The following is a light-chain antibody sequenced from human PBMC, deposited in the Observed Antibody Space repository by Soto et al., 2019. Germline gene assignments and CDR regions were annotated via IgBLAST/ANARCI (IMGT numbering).Light chain of an antibody. J-gene: IGKJ1*01. CDR2: GAS. V-gene: IGKV1-5*03. CDR1: QNIDRW. CDR3: QHYNSYPWT. Sequence: DIQMTQSPSTLSASVGDRVTITCRGSQNIDRWLAWYQQKPGKAPNLLIYGASSLESGVPSRFSGSGSGTEFTLTISSLRPDDFATYYCQHYNSYPWTFGQGTKVEIK.